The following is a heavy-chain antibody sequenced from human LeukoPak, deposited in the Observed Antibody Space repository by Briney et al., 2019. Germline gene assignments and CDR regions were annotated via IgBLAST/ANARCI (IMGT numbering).Heavy chain of an antibody. CDR1: GFTFDDYA. CDR3: AKASSRHRPRGFDY. CDR2: ISWNSGSI. D-gene: IGHD3-10*01. J-gene: IGHJ4*02. Sequence: GGSLRLSGAASGFTFDDYAMHWVRQAPGKGLEWVSGISWNSGSIGYADSVKGRFTISRDNAKNSLYLQMNSLRAEDTALYYCAKASSRHRPRGFDYWGQGTLVTVSS. V-gene: IGHV3-9*01.